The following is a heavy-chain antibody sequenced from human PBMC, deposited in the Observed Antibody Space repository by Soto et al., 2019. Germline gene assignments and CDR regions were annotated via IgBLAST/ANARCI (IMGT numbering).Heavy chain of an antibody. CDR1: GFTFSSYG. Sequence: QVQLVESGGGVVQPGRSLRLSCAASGFTFSSYGMHWVRQAPGQGLEWVAVISYDGSNKYYADSVKGRFTISRDNSKNTLYLQMNSLRAEDTAVYYCAKDRNTYSLSYDMDVWGQGTTVTVSS. D-gene: IGHD2-15*01. V-gene: IGHV3-30*18. J-gene: IGHJ6*02. CDR2: ISYDGSNK. CDR3: AKDRNTYSLSYDMDV.